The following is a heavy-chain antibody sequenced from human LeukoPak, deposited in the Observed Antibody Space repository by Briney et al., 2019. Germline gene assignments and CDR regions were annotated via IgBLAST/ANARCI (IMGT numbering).Heavy chain of an antibody. CDR1: GGSISSSSYY. Sequence: SETLSLTCTVSGGSISSSSYYWGWIRQPPGKGLEWIGSIYYSGSTYYNPSLKSRVTISVDTSKNQFSLKLSSVTAADTAVYYCARGMIGCSGGSCYSDAFDIWGQGTMVTVSS. CDR2: IYYSGST. J-gene: IGHJ3*02. D-gene: IGHD2-15*01. V-gene: IGHV4-39*07. CDR3: ARGMIGCSGGSCYSDAFDI.